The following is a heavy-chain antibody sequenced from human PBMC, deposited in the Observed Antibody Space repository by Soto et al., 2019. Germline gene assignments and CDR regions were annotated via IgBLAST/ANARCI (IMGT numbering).Heavy chain of an antibody. CDR2: IYYSGST. CDR1: GGSISRGSYY. CDR3: ARERGSYVAFDI. Sequence: PDTLSLTCTVSGGSISRGSYYCSWIRQPPGKGLEWIGYIYYSGSTNYNPSLKSRVTISVDTSKNQFSLKLSSVTAADTAVYYCARERGSYVAFDIWGQGTMVTVSS. V-gene: IGHV4-61*01. J-gene: IGHJ3*02. D-gene: IGHD1-26*01.